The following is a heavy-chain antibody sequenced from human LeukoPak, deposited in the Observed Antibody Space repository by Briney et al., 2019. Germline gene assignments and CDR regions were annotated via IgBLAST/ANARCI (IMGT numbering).Heavy chain of an antibody. J-gene: IGHJ4*02. CDR3: ARDPGGYSGYDWVY. V-gene: IGHV3-21*01. CDR1: GFTFSSYS. CDR2: ISSSSSYI. Sequence: GGSLRLSCAASGFTFSSYSMNWVPQAPGKELEWVSSISSSSSYIYYADSVKGRFTISRDNAKNSLYLQMNSLRAEGTAVYYCARDPGGYSGYDWVYWGQGTLVTVSS. D-gene: IGHD5-12*01.